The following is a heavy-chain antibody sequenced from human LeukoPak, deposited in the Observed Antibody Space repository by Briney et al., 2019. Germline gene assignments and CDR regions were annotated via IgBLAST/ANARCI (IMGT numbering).Heavy chain of an antibody. CDR1: AYTFTGYY. CDR3: ARSHQFPYYMDV. J-gene: IGHJ6*03. Sequence: PWAAVKVSCKASAYTFTGYYMHWVRQAPGQGLEGMGWIYPNSGGTNYAQNFQSSVTMTRDKSTSTAYMELSRLRSDDTTVYYYARSHQFPYYMDVWGKGTTVTVSS. D-gene: IGHD2-2*01. V-gene: IGHV1-2*02. CDR2: IYPNSGGT.